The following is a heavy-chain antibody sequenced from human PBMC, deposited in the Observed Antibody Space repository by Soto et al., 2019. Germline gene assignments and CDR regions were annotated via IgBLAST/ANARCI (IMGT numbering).Heavy chain of an antibody. D-gene: IGHD2-8*01. Sequence: SVKVYWKAGAGTFSNHAISWVRQAPGQGLEWVGGIIPMFPTADYAQRFQGRVTITADDSTTTVYMELSGLRSEDTAMYYCARDDATYFNGKAYTDFYY. CDR1: AGTFSNHA. CDR2: IIPMFPTA. J-gene: IGHJ6*01. V-gene: IGHV1-69*13. CDR3: ARDDATYFNGKAYTDFYY.